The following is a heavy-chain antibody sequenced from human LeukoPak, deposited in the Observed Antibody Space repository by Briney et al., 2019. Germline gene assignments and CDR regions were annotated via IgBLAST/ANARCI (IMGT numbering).Heavy chain of an antibody. D-gene: IGHD6-19*01. CDR3: AKDTQSRWYSSGWLYFFDY. CDR2: MSGGGDGT. V-gene: IGHV3-23*01. CDR1: GFTFSSYA. J-gene: IGHJ4*02. Sequence: GGSLRLSCAASGFTFSSYAMSWVRQAPGKGLEWVSAMSGGGDGTYYTDSVKGRFTISRDNSKNTLYLQMNSLRAEDTAVYYCAKDTQSRWYSSGWLYFFDYWGQGTLVTVSS.